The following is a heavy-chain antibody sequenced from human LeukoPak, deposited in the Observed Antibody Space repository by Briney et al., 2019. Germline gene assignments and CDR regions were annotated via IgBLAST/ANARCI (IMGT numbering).Heavy chain of an antibody. CDR1: GFAVSRNY. CDR2: IYSGGTT. V-gene: IGHV3-53*01. Sequence: GGSLRLSCAASGFAVSRNYMTWVRQAPGKGLECVSIIYSGGTTYYADSVKGRFTISRDNSKNSLYLQMNSLRAEDTALYYCARDPADRSDPIDYWGQGTRVTVSS. J-gene: IGHJ4*02. CDR3: ARDPADRSDPIDY. D-gene: IGHD3-22*01.